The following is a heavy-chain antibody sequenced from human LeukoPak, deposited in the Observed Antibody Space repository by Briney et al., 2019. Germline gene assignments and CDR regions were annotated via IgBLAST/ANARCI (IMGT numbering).Heavy chain of an antibody. Sequence: SETLSLTCTVSGGSISSYYWSWIRQPPGKGLEWIGYIYYSGSTNYNPSLKSRVTISVDTSKNQFSLKLSSVTAADTAVYYCARDSIVIGWFDPWGQGTLVTVSS. D-gene: IGHD1-26*01. CDR1: GGSISSYY. V-gene: IGHV4-59*12. CDR3: ARDSIVIGWFDP. CDR2: IYYSGST. J-gene: IGHJ5*02.